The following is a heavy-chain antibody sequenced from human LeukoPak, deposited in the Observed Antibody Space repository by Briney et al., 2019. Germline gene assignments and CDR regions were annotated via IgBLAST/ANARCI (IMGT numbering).Heavy chain of an antibody. CDR2: INPNSGGT. J-gene: IGHJ4*02. D-gene: IGHD6-19*01. CDR3: ARDWDIAVAFFDC. V-gene: IGHV1-2*02. CDR1: GYTFTGYY. Sequence: ASVKVSCKASGYTFTGYYIHWVRQAPGHGLEWMGWINPNSGGTNNAQKFQGRVTMTRDTSISTAYMELSRLRSDDTAVYYCARDWDIAVAFFDCWGQGTLVTVSS.